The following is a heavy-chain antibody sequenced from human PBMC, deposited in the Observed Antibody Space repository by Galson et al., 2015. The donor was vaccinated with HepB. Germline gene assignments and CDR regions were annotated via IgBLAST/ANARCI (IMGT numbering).Heavy chain of an antibody. CDR2: IKSKTDGGTT. J-gene: IGHJ4*02. CDR3: TIEYCSSTSCYAVDY. V-gene: IGHV3-15*01. CDR1: GFTFSNAW. Sequence: SLRLSCAASGFTFSNAWMSWVRQAPGKGLEWVGRIKSKTDGGTTDYAAPVKGRFTISRDDSKNTLYLQMNSLKTEDTAVYYCTIEYCSSTSCYAVDYWGQGTLVTVSS. D-gene: IGHD2-2*01.